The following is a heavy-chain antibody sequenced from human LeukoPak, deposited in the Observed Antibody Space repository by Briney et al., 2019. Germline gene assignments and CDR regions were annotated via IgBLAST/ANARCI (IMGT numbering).Heavy chain of an antibody. Sequence: ASVKVSCKASGYTFTIYGISWVRQAPGQGLEWMGWISAYNGNTNYAQKLQGRATMTTDTSTSTAYMELRSLRSDDTAVYYCARREALEMATITYVYWGQGTLVTVSS. CDR1: GYTFTIYG. CDR3: ARREALEMATITYVY. D-gene: IGHD5-24*01. J-gene: IGHJ4*02. V-gene: IGHV1-18*01. CDR2: ISAYNGNT.